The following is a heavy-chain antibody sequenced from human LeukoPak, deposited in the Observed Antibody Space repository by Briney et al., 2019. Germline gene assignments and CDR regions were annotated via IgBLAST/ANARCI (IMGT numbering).Heavy chain of an antibody. CDR3: ARPHPYSGSYKSYFDY. Sequence: SETLSLTCTVSGGSISISSYYWGWIRQPPGKGLEWIGSIYYSGSTYYNPSLKSRVTISVDTSKNQFSLKLSSVTAADTAVYYCARPHPYSGSYKSYFDYWGQGTLVTVSS. V-gene: IGHV4-39*01. CDR2: IYYSGST. CDR1: GGSISISSYY. D-gene: IGHD1-26*01. J-gene: IGHJ4*02.